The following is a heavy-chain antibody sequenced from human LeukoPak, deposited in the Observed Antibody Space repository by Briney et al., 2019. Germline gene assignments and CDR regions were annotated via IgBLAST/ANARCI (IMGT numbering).Heavy chain of an antibody. J-gene: IGHJ6*03. Sequence: SETLSLTCAVYGGSFSGYYWSWIRQPPGKGLEWIGEINHSGSTNYNPSLKSRVTISVDTSKNQFSLKLSSVTAADTAVYYCARGSIVVVPAGSRDYYYCMDVWGKGTTVTVSS. CDR2: INHSGST. CDR1: GGSFSGYY. D-gene: IGHD2-2*01. V-gene: IGHV4-34*01. CDR3: ARGSIVVVPAGSRDYYYCMDV.